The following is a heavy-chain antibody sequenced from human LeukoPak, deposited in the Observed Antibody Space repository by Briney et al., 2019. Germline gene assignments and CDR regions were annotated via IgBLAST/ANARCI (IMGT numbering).Heavy chain of an antibody. CDR2: IYSGGST. CDR1: GFTVSSNY. V-gene: IGHV3-66*01. J-gene: IGHJ4*02. CDR3: AREANYYDSSGCTYEPAFHY. Sequence: GGSLRLSCAASGFTVSSNYMSWVRQAPGKGLEWVSVIYSGGSTYYADSVKGRFTISRDNSKNTLYLQMNSLRAEDTAVYYCAREANYYDSSGCTYEPAFHYWGQGTLVTVSS. D-gene: IGHD3-22*01.